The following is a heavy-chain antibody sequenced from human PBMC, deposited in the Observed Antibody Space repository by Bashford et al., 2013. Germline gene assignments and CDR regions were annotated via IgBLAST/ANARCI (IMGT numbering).Heavy chain of an antibody. CDR2: MHPKNGGT. J-gene: IGHJ4*02. CDR3: ARGDREVRGSFAWSLKDY. V-gene: IGHV1-2*02. CDR1: GYRFTDYY. D-gene: IGHD3-10*01. Sequence: ASVKVSCKASGYRFTDYYMHWVRQAPGQGPEWMGWMHPKNGGTWFAQKFQGRVSMTRDTSVTMAYMELSRLRSDDTAVYYCARGDREVRGSFAWSLKDYWGQGVLVTVSS.